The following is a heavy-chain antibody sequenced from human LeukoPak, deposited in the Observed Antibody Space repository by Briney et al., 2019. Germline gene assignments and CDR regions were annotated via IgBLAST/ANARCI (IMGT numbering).Heavy chain of an antibody. D-gene: IGHD5-18*01. CDR3: TGNSDTDIVNY. CDR1: GFTFSGPA. J-gene: IGHJ4*02. CDR2: NRSNANSYAT. Sequence: GGSLRLSCAASGFTFSGPAMQWVRQAWGKGVEWVGRNRSNANSYATAYAASMKGRFTTTRDDSKNTAYLQMNSLKAEDTAVYYCTGNSDTDIVNYWGQGTLVTVSS. V-gene: IGHV3-73*01.